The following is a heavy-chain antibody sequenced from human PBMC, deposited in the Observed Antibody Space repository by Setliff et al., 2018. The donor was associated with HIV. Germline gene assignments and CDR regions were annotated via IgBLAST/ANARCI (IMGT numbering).Heavy chain of an antibody. D-gene: IGHD6-13*01. CDR3: ARDRSSSWGGYWYFDL. CDR1: GFTFSDYS. V-gene: IGHV3-21*01. CDR2: ISSSSSYI. J-gene: IGHJ2*01. Sequence: GGSLRLSCAVSGFTFSDYSMNWVRQAPGKGLEWVSSISSSSSYIYYADSVKGRFTISRDNAKNSLYLQMNSLRAEDTAVYYCARDRSSSWGGYWYFDLWGRGTLVTVSS.